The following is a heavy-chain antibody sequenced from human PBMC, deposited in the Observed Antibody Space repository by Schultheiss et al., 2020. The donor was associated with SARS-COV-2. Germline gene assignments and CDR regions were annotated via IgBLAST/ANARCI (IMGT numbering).Heavy chain of an antibody. D-gene: IGHD3-22*01. J-gene: IGHJ6*02. Sequence: GGSLKLSCAASGFTFSSYSMNWVRQAPGKGLEWVSYISSSGFTIYYAGSVQGRFTISRDNAKNSLYLQMDSLRAEDTAVYYCARGGGYDGMDVWGQGTTVTVSS. CDR2: ISSSGFTI. V-gene: IGHV3-48*04. CDR1: GFTFSSYS. CDR3: ARGGGYDGMDV.